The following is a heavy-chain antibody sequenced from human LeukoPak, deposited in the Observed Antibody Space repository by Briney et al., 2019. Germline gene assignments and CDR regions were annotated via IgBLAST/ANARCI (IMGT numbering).Heavy chain of an antibody. CDR3: VKGKGIAVTSLDY. Sequence: GGSLRLSCSASGFIFSSYAMHWVRQAPGKGLEYVSAISSNGGSTYYSDSVKGRFTISRDNSKNTLYLQMSSPRAEDTAVYYCVKGKGIAVTSLDYWGQGTLVTVSS. CDR1: GFIFSSYA. D-gene: IGHD6-19*01. V-gene: IGHV3-64D*06. CDR2: ISSNGGST. J-gene: IGHJ4*02.